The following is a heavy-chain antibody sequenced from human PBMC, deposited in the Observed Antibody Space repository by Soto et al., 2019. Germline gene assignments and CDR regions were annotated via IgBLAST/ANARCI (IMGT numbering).Heavy chain of an antibody. V-gene: IGHV6-1*01. CDR1: GDSVSSNSAA. J-gene: IGHJ3*02. CDR3: ARDGGAYYYDSSGYYAFDI. CDR2: TYYRSKWYN. Sequence: SQTLSLTCAISGDSVSSNSAAWNWIRQSPSRGLEWLGRTYYRSKWYNDYAVSVKSRITINPDTSKNQFSLQLNSVTPEDTAVYYCARDGGAYYYDSSGYYAFDIWGQRTMVTVSS. D-gene: IGHD3-22*01.